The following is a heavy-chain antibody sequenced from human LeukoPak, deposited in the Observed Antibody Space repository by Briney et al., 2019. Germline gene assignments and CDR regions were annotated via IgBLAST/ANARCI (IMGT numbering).Heavy chain of an antibody. D-gene: IGHD2-15*01. Sequence: ASVTVSCTASGYTFTSYDINWVRQATGQGLEWMGWMNPNSGNTGYAQKFQGRVTMTRNTSISTAYMELSSLRSEDTAVYYCARQSMDCSGGSCYSEFDYWGQGTLVTVSS. V-gene: IGHV1-8*01. CDR1: GYTFTSYD. CDR3: ARQSMDCSGGSCYSEFDY. J-gene: IGHJ4*02. CDR2: MNPNSGNT.